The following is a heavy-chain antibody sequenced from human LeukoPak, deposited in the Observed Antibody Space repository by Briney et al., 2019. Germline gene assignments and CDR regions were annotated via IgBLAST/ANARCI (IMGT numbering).Heavy chain of an antibody. Sequence: ASVKVSCKASGYTFTGYYMHWVRQAPGQGLEWMGWINPNSGGTNCAQKFQGRVTMTRDTSISTAYMELSRLRSDDTAVYYCARVSRDYGDPSFDYWGQGTLVTVSS. J-gene: IGHJ4*02. CDR2: INPNSGGT. CDR3: ARVSRDYGDPSFDY. V-gene: IGHV1-2*02. CDR1: GYTFTGYY. D-gene: IGHD4-17*01.